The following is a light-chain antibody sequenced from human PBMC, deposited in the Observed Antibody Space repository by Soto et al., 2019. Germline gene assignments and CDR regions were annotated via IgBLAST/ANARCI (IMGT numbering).Light chain of an antibody. J-gene: IGKJ4*01. CDR1: QGISSA. Sequence: AIPLTQSPSSLSASVGDRVTITCRASQGISSALAWYQQKPGKAPKLLIYDASSLESGVPSRFSGSGSGTDFTLTLSSLQPEDFATYYCQQLNSYPPLTFGGGTKVEIK. CDR3: QQLNSYPPLT. V-gene: IGKV1-13*02. CDR2: DAS.